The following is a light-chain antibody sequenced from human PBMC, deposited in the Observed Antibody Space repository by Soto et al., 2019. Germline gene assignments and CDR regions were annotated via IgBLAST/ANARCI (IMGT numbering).Light chain of an antibody. CDR3: CSYAGSYTWV. CDR1: SSDVGGYNF. V-gene: IGLV2-11*01. J-gene: IGLJ3*02. Sequence: QSALTQPRSVSGSPGQSVTMSCTGTSSDVGGYNFVSWYQQHPGKAPKLMIYDFNKRPSGVPDRFSGSKSGNTASLTISGLQAEDEADYYCCSYAGSYTWVFGGGTKLTVL. CDR2: DFN.